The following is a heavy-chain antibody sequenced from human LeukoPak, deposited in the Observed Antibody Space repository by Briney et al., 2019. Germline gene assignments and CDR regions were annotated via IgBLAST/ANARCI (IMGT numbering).Heavy chain of an antibody. CDR2: ISGSGGST. CDR3: AKGRWEHPF. CDR1: GFTFSSYA. D-gene: IGHD1-26*01. J-gene: IGHJ4*02. V-gene: IGHV3-23*01. Sequence: GRSLRLSCADSGFTFSSYAMNWVRQAPGKGLEWVSAISGSGGSTYYADSVKGRFTISRDNSKNTLYLQMNSLRAEDTAVYYCAKGRWEHPFWGQGTLVTVSS.